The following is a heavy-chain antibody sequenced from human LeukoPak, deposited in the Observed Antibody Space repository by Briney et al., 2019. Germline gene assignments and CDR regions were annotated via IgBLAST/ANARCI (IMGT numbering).Heavy chain of an antibody. D-gene: IGHD5-18*01. CDR1: GLTFSSYA. Sequence: GGSLRLSCAASGLTFSSYAMSWVRQAPGKGLEWVSAISGSGGSTYYADSVKGRFTISSDNSKNTLYLQINSLRDEDTAVYYCAKDGRGYSYGPRTYWGQGTLVTVSS. CDR3: AKDGRGYSYGPRTY. V-gene: IGHV3-23*01. J-gene: IGHJ4*02. CDR2: ISGSGGST.